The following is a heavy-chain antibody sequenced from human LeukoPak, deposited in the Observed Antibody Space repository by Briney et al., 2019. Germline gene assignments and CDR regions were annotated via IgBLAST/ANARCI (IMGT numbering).Heavy chain of an antibody. CDR3: ARDTHIVVVPAATTVDY. Sequence: SVKVSCRASGGTFSSYAISWVRQAPGQGLEWMGGIIPIFGTANYAQKLQGRVTMTTDTSTSTAYMELRSLRSDDTAVYYCARDTHIVVVPAATTVDYWGQGTLVTVSS. D-gene: IGHD2-2*01. V-gene: IGHV1-69*05. CDR1: GGTFSSYA. J-gene: IGHJ4*02. CDR2: IIPIFGTA.